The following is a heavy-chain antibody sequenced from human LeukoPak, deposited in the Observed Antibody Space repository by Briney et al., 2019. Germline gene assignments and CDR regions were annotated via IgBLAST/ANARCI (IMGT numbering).Heavy chain of an antibody. CDR2: ISGNNDNP. CDR3: ARDGTSTDDY. Sequence: ASVKVPCKASGYTFSNFGINWVRQAPGQGLEWIAWISGNNDNPNYGQKFQGRFTVTTDSSTSTAYMELRNLRSDDTAVYYCARDGTSTDDYWGQGTLVTVSS. J-gene: IGHJ4*02. V-gene: IGHV1-18*01. CDR1: GYTFSNFG. D-gene: IGHD2-2*01.